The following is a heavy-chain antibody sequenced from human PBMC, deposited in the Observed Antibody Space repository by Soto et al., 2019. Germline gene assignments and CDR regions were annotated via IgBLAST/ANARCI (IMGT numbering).Heavy chain of an antibody. CDR1: GGSISSSSYY. CDR3: ARQGQWLVQWDYFYGMDV. Sequence: SETLSLTCTVSGGSISSSSYYWGWIRQPPGKGLEWIGSIYYSGSTYYNPSLKSRVTISVDTSKNQFSLKLSSVTAADTAVYYCARQGQWLVQWDYFYGMDVWGQGTTVTVSS. J-gene: IGHJ6*02. CDR2: IYYSGST. V-gene: IGHV4-39*01. D-gene: IGHD6-19*01.